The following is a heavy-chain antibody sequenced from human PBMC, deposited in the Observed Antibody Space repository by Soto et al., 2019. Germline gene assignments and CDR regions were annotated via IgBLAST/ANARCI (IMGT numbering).Heavy chain of an antibody. V-gene: IGHV3-30*03. D-gene: IGHD6-19*01. J-gene: IGHJ4*02. CDR2: ISYDGNNR. CDR3: ARDRLRAGAGTRGFLDS. Sequence: QVQLVESGGGVVQPGMSLRLSCAASGYIFSDYGMHWVRQAPGKGLEWVALISYDGNNRHYAESVKGRFTISRDNSKNTLYVQMNSLRAEDTAMYYCARDRLRAGAGTRGFLDSWGQGALVTVSS. CDR1: GYIFSDYG.